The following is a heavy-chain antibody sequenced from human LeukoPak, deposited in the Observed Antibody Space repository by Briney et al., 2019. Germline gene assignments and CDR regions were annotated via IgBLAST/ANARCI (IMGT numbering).Heavy chain of an antibody. CDR2: ISGSGGST. J-gene: IGHJ4*02. CDR1: GFTFSSYA. V-gene: IGHV3-23*01. CDR3: AKDSPGNGITIFGVGDFDY. D-gene: IGHD3-3*01. Sequence: GGSLRLSCAASGFTFSSYAMSWVRQAPGKGLEWVSAISGSGGSTYYADSVEGRFTISRDNSKNTLYLQMNSLRAEDTAVYYCAKDSPGNGITIFGVGDFDYWGQGTLVTVSS.